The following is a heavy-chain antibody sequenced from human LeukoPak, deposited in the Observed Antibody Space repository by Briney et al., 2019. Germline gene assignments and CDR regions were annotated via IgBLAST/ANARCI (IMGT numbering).Heavy chain of an antibody. V-gene: IGHV1-69*13. Sequence: SVKVSCKASGGTFSSYAISWVRQAPGQGLEWMGGIIPIFGTANYAQKFQGRVTITADESTSTAYMELSSLRSEDTAMYYCAREDSSGWSADYMDVWGKGTAVTVSS. CDR3: AREDSSGWSADYMDV. CDR1: GGTFSSYA. D-gene: IGHD6-19*01. J-gene: IGHJ6*03. CDR2: IIPIFGTA.